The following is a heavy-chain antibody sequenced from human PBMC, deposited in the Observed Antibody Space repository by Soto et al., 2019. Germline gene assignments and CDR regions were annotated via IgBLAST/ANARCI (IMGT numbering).Heavy chain of an antibody. J-gene: IGHJ4*02. Sequence: EVQLLESGGGLVQPGGSLRLSCAASGFTFSSYAMSWVRQAPGKGLEWVSGISWNSGSIGYADSVKGRFTISRDNAKNSLYLQMNSLRAEDTALYYCAKSRKGYDSSGYYYFDYWGQGTLVTVSS. D-gene: IGHD3-22*01. CDR2: ISWNSGSI. V-gene: IGHV3-9*01. CDR1: GFTFSSYA. CDR3: AKSRKGYDSSGYYYFDY.